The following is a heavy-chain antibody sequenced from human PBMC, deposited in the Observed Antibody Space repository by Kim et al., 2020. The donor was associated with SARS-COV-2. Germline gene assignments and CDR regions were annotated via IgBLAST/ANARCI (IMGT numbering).Heavy chain of an antibody. CDR3: AKGIFPGGGSYPGAYYYYGMDV. CDR1: GFTFDDYA. Sequence: GGSLRLSCAASGFTFDDYAMHWVRQAPGKGLEWVSGISWNSGSIGYADSVKGRFTISRDNAKNSLYLQMNSLRAEDTALYYCAKGIFPGGGSYPGAYYYYGMDVWGQGTTVTVSS. CDR2: ISWNSGSI. D-gene: IGHD1-26*01. V-gene: IGHV3-9*01. J-gene: IGHJ6*02.